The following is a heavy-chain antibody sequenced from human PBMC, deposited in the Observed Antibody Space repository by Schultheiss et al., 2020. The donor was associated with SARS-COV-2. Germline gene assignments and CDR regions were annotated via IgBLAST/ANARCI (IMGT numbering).Heavy chain of an antibody. CDR2: ISYDGSNK. CDR1: GFTVGKYI. Sequence: GGSLRLSCAASGFTVGKYIMDRVRQAPGKGLEWVAVISYDGSNKYYADSVKGRFTISRDNAKKSLYLQMNSLRAEDTAIYYCATDLEGFGYWGQGTLVTVSS. CDR3: ATDLEGFGY. J-gene: IGHJ4*02. V-gene: IGHV3-30*03.